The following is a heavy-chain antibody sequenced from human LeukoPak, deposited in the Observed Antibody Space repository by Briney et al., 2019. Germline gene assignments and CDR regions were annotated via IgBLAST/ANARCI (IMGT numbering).Heavy chain of an antibody. CDR2: IYYSGST. D-gene: IGHD2-15*01. V-gene: IGHV4-39*01. CDR1: GDSISSSSSY. J-gene: IGHJ4*02. CDR3: ARAPVALSARFDY. Sequence: PSETLSLTCTVSGDSISSSSSYWGWIRQPPGKGLEWIGSIYYSGSTYYNTSLKSRVTISVDTSKNQFSLKLSSVTAADTAVYYCARAPVALSARFDYWGQGTLVTVSS.